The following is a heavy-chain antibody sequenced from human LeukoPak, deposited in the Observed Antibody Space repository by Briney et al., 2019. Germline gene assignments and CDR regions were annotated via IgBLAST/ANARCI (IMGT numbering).Heavy chain of an antibody. V-gene: IGHV4-34*01. CDR3: ARGPATYVWGSYRYPSLDY. CDR1: GGSISSYY. Sequence: SETLSLTCTVSGGSISSYYWSWIRQPPGKGLEWIGEINHSGSTNYNPSLKSRVTISVDTSKNQFSLKLSSVTAADTAVYYCARGPATYVWGSYRYPSLDYWGQGTLVTVSS. CDR2: INHSGST. D-gene: IGHD3-16*02. J-gene: IGHJ4*02.